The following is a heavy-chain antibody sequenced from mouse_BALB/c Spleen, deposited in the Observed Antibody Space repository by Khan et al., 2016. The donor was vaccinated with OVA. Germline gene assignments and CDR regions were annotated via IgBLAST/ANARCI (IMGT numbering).Heavy chain of an antibody. Sequence: VRLQQSGTVLARPGASVKMSCKASGYTFTNYWMHWVKQRPGQGLEWIGTIYPGNSDTNYNQQFTGKGKLTAVPSTSTAYMELSSLTNEDSAVYYCARNGFGNYESWDYWGQGTTLTVSS. V-gene: IGHV1-5*01. CDR2: IYPGNSDT. CDR3: ARNGFGNYESWDY. J-gene: IGHJ2*01. D-gene: IGHD2-1*01. CDR1: GYTFTNYW.